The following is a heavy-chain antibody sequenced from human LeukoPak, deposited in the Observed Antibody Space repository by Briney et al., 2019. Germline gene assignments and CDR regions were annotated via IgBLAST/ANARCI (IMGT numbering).Heavy chain of an antibody. Sequence: PGGSLRLSCAASGFTFSSYAMSWVRQAPGKGLEWVSAISGSGGSTYYADSVKGRFTISRDNSKNTRYLQMNSLRAEDTAVYYCAKLTGRIVGATNGYWGQGTLVTVSS. CDR2: ISGSGGST. CDR3: AKLTGRIVGATNGY. D-gene: IGHD1-26*01. CDR1: GFTFSSYA. J-gene: IGHJ4*02. V-gene: IGHV3-23*01.